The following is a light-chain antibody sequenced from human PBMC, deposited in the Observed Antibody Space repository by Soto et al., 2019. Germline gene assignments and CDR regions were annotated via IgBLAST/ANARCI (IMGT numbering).Light chain of an antibody. CDR2: AAS. CDR3: QQRKT. J-gene: IGKJ1*01. CDR1: QSISIY. Sequence: DIQMTQSPSSLSASVGDRVTITCRASQSISIYLNWYQQKPGKAPKLLIYAASSLQSGVPSRFSGSGSETDFTLTISSLQPEDFATYYCQQRKTFGQGTKVEIK. V-gene: IGKV1-39*01.